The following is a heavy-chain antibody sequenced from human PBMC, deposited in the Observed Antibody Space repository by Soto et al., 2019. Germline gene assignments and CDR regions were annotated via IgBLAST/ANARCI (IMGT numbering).Heavy chain of an antibody. CDR1: GDTFTDYY. D-gene: IGHD2-21*02. CDR2: VNLSGGHT. J-gene: IGHJ4*02. Sequence: QVQLVQSGAEVKKPGASVKVSCKASGDTFTDYYIHWVRQAPGQGLEWTGTVNLSGGHTTYAQHFLGRVTMTRDTSTSTLYMELTSLTSEDTAVYYCARGGHVVVVTAALDYWGQGTLVTVSS. V-gene: IGHV1-46*01. CDR3: ARGGHVVVVTAALDY.